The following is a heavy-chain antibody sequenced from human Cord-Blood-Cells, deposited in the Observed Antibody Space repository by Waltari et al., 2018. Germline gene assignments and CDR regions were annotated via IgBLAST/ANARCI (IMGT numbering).Heavy chain of an antibody. Sequence: QVQLVQSGAEVKKPGASVKVSCKASGYTFTGYYMHWVRQAPGQGLEWMGWINPNSGGTNYEQKFQGRVTMTRDRSISTAYRELSRLRSDDTAVYYCARVDSGSYLDAFDIWGQGTMVTVSS. CDR2: INPNSGGT. V-gene: IGHV1-2*02. CDR3: ARVDSGSYLDAFDI. D-gene: IGHD1-26*01. J-gene: IGHJ3*02. CDR1: GYTFTGYY.